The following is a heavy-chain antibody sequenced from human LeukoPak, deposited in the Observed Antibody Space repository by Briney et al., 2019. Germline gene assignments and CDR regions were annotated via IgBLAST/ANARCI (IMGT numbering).Heavy chain of an antibody. D-gene: IGHD2-2*01. CDR1: GYTFTSYD. CDR3: ARFPAYCSSTSCPWGFDP. V-gene: IGHV1-8*03. Sequence: GASVKVSCKASGYTFTSYDINWVRQATGQGLEWMGWMNPNSGNTGYAQKFQGRVTITRNTSISTAYMELSSLRSEDTAVYYCARFPAYCSSTSCPWGFDPWGQGTLVTVSS. CDR2: MNPNSGNT. J-gene: IGHJ5*02.